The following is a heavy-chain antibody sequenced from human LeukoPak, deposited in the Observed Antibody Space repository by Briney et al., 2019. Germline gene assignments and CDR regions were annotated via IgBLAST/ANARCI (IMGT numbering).Heavy chain of an antibody. CDR3: ATYDISGYYLDY. V-gene: IGHV3-53*01. D-gene: IGHD3-22*01. CDR2: LYSGGNT. J-gene: IGHJ4*02. Sequence: RGSLTLSSVASGIFVSSNYMSWVHQAPGKGMEWVSVLYSGGNTHYADSVRGRFTISRDNSKNTLYLQMNSLRADDTAVYYCATYDISGYYLDYWGQGTLVTVPS. CDR1: GIFVSSNY.